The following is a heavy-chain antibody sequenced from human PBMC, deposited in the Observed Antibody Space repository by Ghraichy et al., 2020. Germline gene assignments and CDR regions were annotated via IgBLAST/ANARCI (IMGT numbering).Heavy chain of an antibody. CDR3: ARQHAGTMREFAFDY. CDR1: GDSISSCSFF. D-gene: IGHD3-10*01. CDR2: IYYSGST. V-gene: IGHV4-39*01. J-gene: IGHJ4*02. Sequence: SQTLSLTCIVSGDSISSCSFFWGWIRQPPGKGLDWIVGIYYSGSTYYNPSLNSRVTISIDTSKNQFSLILRSVTAAATAVYWCARQHAGTMREFAFDYWGQGTLVTVSS.